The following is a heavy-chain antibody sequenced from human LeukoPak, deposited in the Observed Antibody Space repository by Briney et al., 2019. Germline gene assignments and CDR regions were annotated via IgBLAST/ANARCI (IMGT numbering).Heavy chain of an antibody. Sequence: SETLSLTCTVSGRSISSYYWSSIRQPPGKGLEWIGYIYYSGRTNYNPSLKSRVTISVDKSKNQFSLKLSSVTAADTAVYYCATQAYWGQGTLVTVSS. CDR2: IYYSGRT. CDR1: GRSISSYY. V-gene: IGHV4-59*01. CDR3: ATQAY. J-gene: IGHJ4*02.